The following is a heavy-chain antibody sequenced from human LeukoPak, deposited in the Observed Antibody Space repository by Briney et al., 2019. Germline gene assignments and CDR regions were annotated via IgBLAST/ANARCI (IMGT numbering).Heavy chain of an antibody. CDR1: GFTFSSYS. D-gene: IGHD1-1*01. CDR2: ISSSSSYI. CDR3: ATGAAGTRFLDSLEI. J-gene: IGHJ3*02. Sequence: GGCLRLSCAASGFTFSSYSMNWVRQAPGKGLEWVSSISSSSSYIYYADSVKGRFTISRDNSKNSLFLQMNSLSAEDTAVYYCATGAAGTRFLDSLEIWGQGTMVTVSS. V-gene: IGHV3-21*01.